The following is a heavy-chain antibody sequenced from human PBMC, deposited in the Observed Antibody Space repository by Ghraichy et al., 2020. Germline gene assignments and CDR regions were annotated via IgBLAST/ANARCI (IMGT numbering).Heavy chain of an antibody. Sequence: ASVKVSCKASGYTFTGYYMHWVRQAPGQGLEWMGWINPNSGGTNYAQKFQGRVTMTRDTSISTAYMELSRLRSDDTAVYYCARDATHPYSELTGLDYWGQGTLVTVSS. V-gene: IGHV1-2*02. D-gene: IGHD7-27*01. J-gene: IGHJ4*02. CDR3: ARDATHPYSELTGLDY. CDR2: INPNSGGT. CDR1: GYTFTGYY.